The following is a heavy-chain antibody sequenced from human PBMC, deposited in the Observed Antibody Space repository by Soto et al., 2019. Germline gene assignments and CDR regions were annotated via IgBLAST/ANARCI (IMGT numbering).Heavy chain of an antibody. CDR1: GFTFSSYA. CDR3: AKEGWPAYNFDY. CDR2: ISGSGGST. Sequence: GGSLRLSCAASGFTFSSYAMSWVRQAPGKGLEWVSAISGSGGSTYYADSVKGRFTISRDKSKNTLYLQMNSLRVEDTAVYHCAKEGWPAYNFDYWGQGTLVTVSS. V-gene: IGHV3-23*01. J-gene: IGHJ4*02. D-gene: IGHD1-1*01.